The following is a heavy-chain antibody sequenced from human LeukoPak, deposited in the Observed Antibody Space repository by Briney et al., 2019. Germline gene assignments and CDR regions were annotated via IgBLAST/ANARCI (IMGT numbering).Heavy chain of an antibody. CDR1: GGSISSSSYY. CDR3: ARHGLLWFGELLYYYFDY. V-gene: IGHV4-39*01. J-gene: IGHJ4*02. CDR2: IYYSGST. Sequence: SETLSLTCTVSGGSISSSSYYWGWIRQPPGKGLEWIGSIYYSGSTYYNPSLKGRVTISVDTSKNQFSLKLSSVTAADTAVYYCARHGLLWFGELLYYYFDYWGQGTLVTVSS. D-gene: IGHD3-10*01.